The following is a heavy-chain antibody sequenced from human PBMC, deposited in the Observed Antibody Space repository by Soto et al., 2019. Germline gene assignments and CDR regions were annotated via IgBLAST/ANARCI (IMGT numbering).Heavy chain of an antibody. CDR2: ISATAVSS. Sequence: GGSLRLSCAASGFGFGHYVMRWVRQAPGKGLEWVSGISATAVSSYSADSVKGRFTISRGNSQNMLYLQMNSLTVEDTAVYYCAKGGDSWSGYSPHWGQGTLVTVSS. D-gene: IGHD3-3*01. V-gene: IGHV3-23*01. CDR1: GFGFGHYV. CDR3: AKGGDSWSGYSPH. J-gene: IGHJ4*02.